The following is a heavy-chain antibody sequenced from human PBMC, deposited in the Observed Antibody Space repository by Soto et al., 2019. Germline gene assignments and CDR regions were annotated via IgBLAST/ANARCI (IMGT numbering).Heavy chain of an antibody. V-gene: IGHV3-30*18. D-gene: IGHD2-15*01. CDR1: GFNFRTYD. CDR2: VSYDATYE. Sequence: QVQLVESGGGMVQPGRSLRLSCAVSGFNFRTYDMHWVRQAQGKGLEWVAFVSYDATYENYAGSVNGRFTVSRDNSKCTLYLQMNSLRGEDTAVYYCAKVSISKSSAVTFDSWGRGTLVTVSS. CDR3: AKVSISKSSAVTFDS. J-gene: IGHJ4*02.